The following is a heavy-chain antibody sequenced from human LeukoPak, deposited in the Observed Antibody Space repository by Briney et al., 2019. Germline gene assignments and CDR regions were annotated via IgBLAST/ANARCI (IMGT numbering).Heavy chain of an antibody. CDR1: GGSISSSSYY. CDR2: IYYSGST. Sequence: PSETLSLTCTVSGGSISSSSYYWGWIRQPPGKGLEWIGSIYYSGSTYYNPSLKSRVTISVDTSKNQFSLKLSSVTAADTAVYYCARHLGALGHCSSTSCYNWYFDLWGRGPLVTVSS. CDR3: ARHLGALGHCSSTSCYNWYFDL. V-gene: IGHV4-39*07. D-gene: IGHD2-2*02. J-gene: IGHJ2*01.